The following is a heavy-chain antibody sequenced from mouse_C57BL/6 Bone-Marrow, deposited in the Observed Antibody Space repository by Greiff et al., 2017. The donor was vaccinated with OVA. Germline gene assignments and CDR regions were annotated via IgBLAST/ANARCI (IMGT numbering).Heavy chain of an antibody. CDR1: GYTFTDYN. V-gene: IGHV1-22*01. J-gene: IGHJ2*01. Sequence: SGPELVKPGASVKMSCKASGYTFTDYNMHWVKQSHGKSLEWIGYINPNNGGTSYNQKFKGKATLTVNKSSSTAYMELRSLTSEDSAVYYCARTLLKRDFDYWGQGTTLTVSS. CDR2: INPNNGGT. CDR3: ARTLLKRDFDY.